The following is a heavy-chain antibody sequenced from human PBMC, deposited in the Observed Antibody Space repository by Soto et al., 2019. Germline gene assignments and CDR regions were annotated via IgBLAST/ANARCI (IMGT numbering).Heavy chain of an antibody. D-gene: IGHD3-22*01. V-gene: IGHV3-23*01. J-gene: IGHJ4*02. CDR2: ISGSGGST. Sequence: GGSLRLSCAASGFTFSSYAMSWVRQAPGKGLEWVSAISGSGGSTYYADSVKGRFTISRDNSKNTLYLQMNSLRAEDTAVYYCAKAKFYDSSGYPDYWGQGTLVTVSS. CDR1: GFTFSSYA. CDR3: AKAKFYDSSGYPDY.